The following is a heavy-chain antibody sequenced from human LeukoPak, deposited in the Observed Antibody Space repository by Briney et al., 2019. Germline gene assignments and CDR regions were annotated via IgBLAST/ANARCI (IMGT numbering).Heavy chain of an antibody. CDR1: GYTFTRYG. J-gene: IGHJ4*02. D-gene: IGHD1-26*01. CDR3: AIIVGATKVKDY. V-gene: IGHV1-18*01. CDR2: ISAYNGNT. Sequence: ASVKVSCKASGYTFTRYGISLMRQAPGQRLEWMGWISAYNGNTNYAQKLQGRVTMTTDTSTSTAYMELRSLRPDDTSVYYCAIIVGATKVKDYWGQGTLVTVSS.